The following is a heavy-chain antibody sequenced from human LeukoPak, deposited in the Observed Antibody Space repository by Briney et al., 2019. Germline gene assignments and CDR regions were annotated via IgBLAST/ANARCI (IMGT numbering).Heavy chain of an antibody. Sequence: ASVTVSCKASGYTFTGYYMHWLRQAPGQGLEWMGWINPNSGGTNYAQKFQGRVTMTRDTSISTAYMALSRLRSDDTPVYYRAIDRREGGLNSGYDLLGYWGQGTLVTVSS. V-gene: IGHV1-2*02. J-gene: IGHJ4*02. CDR1: GYTFTGYY. D-gene: IGHD5-12*01. CDR3: AIDRREGGLNSGYDLLGY. CDR2: INPNSGGT.